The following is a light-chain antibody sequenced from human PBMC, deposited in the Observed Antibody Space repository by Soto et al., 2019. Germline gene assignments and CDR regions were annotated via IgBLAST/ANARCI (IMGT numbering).Light chain of an antibody. Sequence: ALQMTQSPSSLSASVGDKVTITFRGSQGIRNDLGWYQQKPGKAPKLLIYAASTLQSGVPSRFSGSGSGTDFTLTIGSLQPEDFATYYCVQDYDYPLTFGGGTKVDIK. V-gene: IGKV1-6*01. CDR3: VQDYDYPLT. CDR1: QGIRND. CDR2: AAS. J-gene: IGKJ4*01.